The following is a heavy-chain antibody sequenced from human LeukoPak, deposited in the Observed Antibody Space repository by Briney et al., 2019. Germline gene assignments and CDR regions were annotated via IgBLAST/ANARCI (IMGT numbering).Heavy chain of an antibody. CDR2: IYYSGST. CDR1: GGSISGYY. CDR3: AHSVVTRVGYFDY. J-gene: IGHJ4*02. Sequence: PSETLSLTCTVSGGSISGYYWSWIRQPPGKGLEWIGYIYYSGSTNYNPSLKSRVTISVDTSKNQFSLKLSSVTAADTAVYYCAHSVVTRVGYFDYWGQGTLVTVSS. D-gene: IGHD4-23*01. V-gene: IGHV4-59*08.